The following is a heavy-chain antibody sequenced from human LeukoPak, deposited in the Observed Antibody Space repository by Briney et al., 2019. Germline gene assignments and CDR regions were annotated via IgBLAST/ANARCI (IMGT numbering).Heavy chain of an antibody. Sequence: ASVKVSCKASGYTFTGYYMHWVRQAPGQGLEWMGWINPNSGGTNYAQKFQGRVTMTRDTSISTAYMELSRLRSDDTAVYYCARSPTHDFWSGYYSPLDYWGQGTLVTVSS. D-gene: IGHD3-3*01. J-gene: IGHJ4*02. CDR2: INPNSGGT. V-gene: IGHV1-2*02. CDR1: GYTFTGYY. CDR3: ARSPTHDFWSGYYSPLDY.